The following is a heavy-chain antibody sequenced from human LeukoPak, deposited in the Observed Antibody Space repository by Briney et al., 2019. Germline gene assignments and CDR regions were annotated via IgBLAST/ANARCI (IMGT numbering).Heavy chain of an antibody. J-gene: IGHJ4*02. D-gene: IGHD6-13*01. Sequence: GASVKVSCKASGYTFTGYYMHWVRQAPGQGLEWMGWINPNSGGTNYAQKFQGRVTMTRDTSISTAYMELSRLRSDDTAVYYCARESFGAAAGTGFDYWGQGTLVTVSS. CDR1: GYTFTGYY. CDR2: INPNSGGT. V-gene: IGHV1-2*02. CDR3: ARESFGAAAGTGFDY.